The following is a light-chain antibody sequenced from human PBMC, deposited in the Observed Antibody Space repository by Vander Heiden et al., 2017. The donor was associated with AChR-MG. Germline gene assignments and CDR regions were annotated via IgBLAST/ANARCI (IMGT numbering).Light chain of an antibody. J-gene: IGKJ3*01. V-gene: IGKV3-15*01. Sequence: EIVMTQSPATLSVSPGERATLSCRASQSVSSNLAWYQQKPGQAPRLLIYGASTRATGVPDRFSGSGSGTEFTLTISSLQSEDFAVYYCQQYNALHTFGHRTKVDMK. CDR3: QQYNALHT. CDR2: GAS. CDR1: QSVSSN.